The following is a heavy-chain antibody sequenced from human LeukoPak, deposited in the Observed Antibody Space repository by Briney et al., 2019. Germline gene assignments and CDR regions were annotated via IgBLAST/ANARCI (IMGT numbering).Heavy chain of an antibody. CDR2: ISGTGLST. Sequence: PGGSLRLSCAASGVTFRSSGMSWVRQAPGKGLEWVSFISGTGLSTYYADSVKGRFTISRDNSKNTLYLQMNSLRAEDTAVYYCAKLMRHMMEDVYDIWGQGTMVIVSS. J-gene: IGHJ3*02. CDR1: GVTFRSSG. D-gene: IGHD3-16*01. V-gene: IGHV3-23*01. CDR3: AKLMRHMMEDVYDI.